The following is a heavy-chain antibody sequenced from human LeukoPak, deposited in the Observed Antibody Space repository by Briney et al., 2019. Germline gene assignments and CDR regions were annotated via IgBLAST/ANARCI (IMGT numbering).Heavy chain of an antibody. CDR1: GYSFVLYG. D-gene: IGHD4-17*01. V-gene: IGHV1-18*01. CDR2: ISNYNGNT. CDR3: ARDEDYGIFVNIDY. Sequence: ASVKVSCKASGYSFVLYGISWVRQAPGQGPEWMGWISNYNGNTKYAQKFQGRVTMTTDTSTSTAYMELRSLRSDDTAVYYCARDEDYGIFVNIDYWGQGTLVTVSS. J-gene: IGHJ4*02.